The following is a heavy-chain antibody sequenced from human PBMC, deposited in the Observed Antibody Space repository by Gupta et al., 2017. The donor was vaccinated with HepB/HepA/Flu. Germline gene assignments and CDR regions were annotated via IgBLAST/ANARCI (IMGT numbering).Heavy chain of an antibody. V-gene: IGHV2-5*02. CDR1: GFSLSTSGVG. CDR3: AHRRGYDFWSGYGWFDP. J-gene: IGHJ5*02. CDR2: IYWDADK. D-gene: IGHD3-3*01. Sequence: QITLKESGPTLVKPTQTLTLTCTFSGFSLSTSGVGVGWIRQPPGKALEWLALIYWDADKRYSPSLKSRLTITKDTSKNQVVLTMTNMDPVDTATYYCAHRRGYDFWSGYGWFDPWGQGTLVTVSS.